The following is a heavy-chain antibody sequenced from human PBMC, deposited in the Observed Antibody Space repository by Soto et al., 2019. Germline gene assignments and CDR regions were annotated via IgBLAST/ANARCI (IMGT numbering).Heavy chain of an antibody. CDR3: AAYADGPYRRPYDY. CDR1: GSTLTSSV. J-gene: IGHJ4*02. D-gene: IGHD3-16*02. V-gene: IGHV3-23*01. Sequence: GRCLRLCCAVSGSTLTSSVMAWVRRPPGRGLEWISSLGLIPRHTFYADSVKGRFTISRDNSRTTLYLQMTGLIFDDTAVYYCAAYADGPYRRPYDYWGQGTQVTVSS. CDR2: LGLIPRHT.